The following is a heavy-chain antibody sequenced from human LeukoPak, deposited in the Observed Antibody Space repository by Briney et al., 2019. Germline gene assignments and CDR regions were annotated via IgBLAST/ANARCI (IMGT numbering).Heavy chain of an antibody. V-gene: IGHV3-23*01. J-gene: IGHJ4*02. CDR2: ISGSGGST. CDR1: GFTFSRYV. D-gene: IGHD3-10*01. Sequence: GGSPRLSCAASGFTFSRYVMSWVRQAPGKGLEWVSGISGSGGSTYYADSVKGRFTISRDNSKNTLYLQMNSLRAEDTAVYYCANDAHYGSGSSPISFDYWGQGTLVTVSS. CDR3: ANDAHYGSGSSPISFDY.